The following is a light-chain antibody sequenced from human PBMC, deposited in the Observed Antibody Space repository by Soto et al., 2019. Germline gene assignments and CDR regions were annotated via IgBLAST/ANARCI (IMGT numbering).Light chain of an antibody. V-gene: IGKV2-28*01. Sequence: EIVMTQSPPSLTVTPGEPASISCRSSQRLLHSNGNNFLDCYLQKPGQSPQLLIYLGSNRASGVPDRVSGSAAGTDFTLKISRVEAEDVALYYCMQALQTPYTFGQGTKLEIK. CDR1: QRLLHSNGNNF. CDR2: LGS. CDR3: MQALQTPYT. J-gene: IGKJ2*01.